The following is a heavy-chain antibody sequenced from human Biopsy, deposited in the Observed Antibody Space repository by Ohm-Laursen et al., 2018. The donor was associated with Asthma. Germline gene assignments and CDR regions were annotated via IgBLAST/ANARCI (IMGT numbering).Heavy chain of an antibody. CDR1: GYTFNSAG. CDR2: ISVYNGNT. V-gene: IGHV1-18*01. J-gene: IGHJ6*02. Sequence: SVKVSCKPSGYTFNSAGITWVRQAPVQGLEWMGRISVYNGNTKVAQKLQDRVTMITDTSTSTAYMELRSLRSDDTAVYFCARAVDYSHYYGIDVWGQGTTVTVS. D-gene: IGHD3-10*01. CDR3: ARAVDYSHYYGIDV.